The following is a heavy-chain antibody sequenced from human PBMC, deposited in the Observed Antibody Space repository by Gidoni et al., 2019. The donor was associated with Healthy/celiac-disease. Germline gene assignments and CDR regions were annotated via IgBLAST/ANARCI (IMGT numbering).Heavy chain of an antibody. CDR2: INHSGST. V-gene: IGHV4-34*01. D-gene: IGHD2-15*01. J-gene: IGHJ6*03. CDR3: ARGYCSGGSCYLPRRSDYYYYMDV. CDR1: VGSFSGYY. Sequence: QVQLQQWGAGLLNPSETLSLTCAVYVGSFSGYYWRWIRQPPGKGLEWIGEINHSGSTNYNPSLKSRVTISVDTSKNQFSLKLSSVTAADTAVYYCARGYCSGGSCYLPRRSDYYYYMDVWGKGTTVTVSS.